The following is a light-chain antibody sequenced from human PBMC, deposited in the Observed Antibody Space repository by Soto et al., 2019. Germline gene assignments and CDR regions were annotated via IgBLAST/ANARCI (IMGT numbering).Light chain of an antibody. J-gene: IGLJ3*02. CDR3: QSYDSSLSGVM. V-gene: IGLV1-40*03. Sequence: QAVVTQTPSVSGAPGQRVTISCSGSSSNIGAGYDVHWYQQLPGTAPKLLIHGNTNRPSGVPDRFSGSKSGASASLAITGLQAEDEADYYCQSYDSSLSGVMFGGGTKVTVL. CDR2: GNT. CDR1: SSNIGAGYD.